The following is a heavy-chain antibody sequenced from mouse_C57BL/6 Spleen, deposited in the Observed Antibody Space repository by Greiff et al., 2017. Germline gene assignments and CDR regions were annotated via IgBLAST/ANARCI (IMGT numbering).Heavy chain of an antibody. Sequence: EVQGVESGGGLVKPGGSLKLSCAASGFTFSDYGMHWVRQAPEKGLEWVAYISSGSSTIYYADTVKGRFTISRDNAKNTLFLQMTSLRSEDTAMYYCARPDYYGSSLWYFDVWGTGTTVTVSS. V-gene: IGHV5-17*01. D-gene: IGHD1-1*01. J-gene: IGHJ1*03. CDR2: ISSGSSTI. CDR3: ARPDYYGSSLWYFDV. CDR1: GFTFSDYG.